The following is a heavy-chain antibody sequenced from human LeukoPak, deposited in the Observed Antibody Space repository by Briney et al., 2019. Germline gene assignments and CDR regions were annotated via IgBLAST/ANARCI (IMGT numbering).Heavy chain of an antibody. J-gene: IGHJ4*02. V-gene: IGHV3-7*01. CDR3: ARGEGLGTTNGRHYFAY. D-gene: IGHD1-26*01. CDR1: GFTFSSYW. Sequence: PGGSLRLSCAASGFTFSSYWMSWVRQAPGKGLEWVSNIKQDGSEKYYVDSVKGRFTISRDNAKTSLYLQMNTLRAEDTAVYYCARGEGLGTTNGRHYFAYWARDPWSSSPQ. CDR2: IKQDGSEK.